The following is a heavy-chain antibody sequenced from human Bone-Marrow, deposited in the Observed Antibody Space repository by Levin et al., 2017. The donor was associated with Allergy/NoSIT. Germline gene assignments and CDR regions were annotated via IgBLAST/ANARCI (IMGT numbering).Heavy chain of an antibody. D-gene: IGHD1-7*01. CDR1: GGSISSSSYY. V-gene: IGHV4-39*01. Sequence: SETLSLTCTVSGGSISSSSYYWGWIRQPPGKGLEWIGSIYYSGSTYYYPSLKSRVTISVDTSKNQFSLKLSSVTAADTAVYYCARQELDLSRKTEDYYYYMDVWGKGTTVTVSS. J-gene: IGHJ6*03. CDR3: ARQELDLSRKTEDYYYYMDV. CDR2: IYYSGST.